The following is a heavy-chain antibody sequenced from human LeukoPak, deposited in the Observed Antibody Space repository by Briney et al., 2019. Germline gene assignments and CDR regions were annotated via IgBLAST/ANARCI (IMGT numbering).Heavy chain of an antibody. V-gene: IGHV5-10-1*01. D-gene: IGHD3-10*01. J-gene: IGHJ6*02. CDR1: GYSFISYW. CDR2: IDPSDSYT. Sequence: GESLRISCKGFGYSFISYWTTWVRQMPGKGLEWMGTIDPSDSYTDYSPSFQGHVTISADKSISTAYLQWSSLKASDTAMYYCARHGLSSDMDVWGQGTTVTVSS. CDR3: ARHGLSSDMDV.